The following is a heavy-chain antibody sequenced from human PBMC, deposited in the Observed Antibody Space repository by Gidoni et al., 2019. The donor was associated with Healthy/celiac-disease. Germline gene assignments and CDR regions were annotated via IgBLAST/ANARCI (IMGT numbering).Heavy chain of an antibody. Sequence: QVQLVQSGAEVKKPGASVKVSCKASGYTFTGYYTHWVRQAPGQGLEWMGWINPDSGGTNYAQKFQGRVTMTRDTSISTAYMELSRLRSDDTAVFYCARAAVGVTGTTLIFDYWGQGTLVTVSS. CDR3: ARAAVGVTGTTLIFDY. CDR2: INPDSGGT. V-gene: IGHV1-2*02. D-gene: IGHD1-7*01. J-gene: IGHJ4*02. CDR1: GYTFTGYY.